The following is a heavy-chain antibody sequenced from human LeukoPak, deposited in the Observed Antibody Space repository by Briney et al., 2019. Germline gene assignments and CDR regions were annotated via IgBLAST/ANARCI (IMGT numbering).Heavy chain of an antibody. CDR2: IYTGGNT. CDR3: ARRYGDYAGDDY. Sequence: GGSLRLSCAASGFSVSGNYMSWVRQAPGKGLEWVSIIYTGGNTYYADSVKGRFTISRDNCRNTVYLQMNNLRAEDTAVYYCARRYGDYAGDDYWGQGTLVTVSS. V-gene: IGHV3-53*01. J-gene: IGHJ4*02. CDR1: GFSVSGNY. D-gene: IGHD4-17*01.